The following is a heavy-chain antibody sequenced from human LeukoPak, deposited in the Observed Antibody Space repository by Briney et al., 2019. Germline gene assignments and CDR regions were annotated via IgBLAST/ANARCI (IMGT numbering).Heavy chain of an antibody. Sequence: SETLSLTCTVSGGSISGSYWSWLRQPPGKGLEWLGYIYYSGSTNYNPSLKSRVTISVDTSKNQFSLKLSSVTAADTAVYYCARDLSGDGAEFDPWGQGTLVTVSS. CDR2: IYYSGST. CDR3: ARDLSGDGAEFDP. D-gene: IGHD2-21*02. V-gene: IGHV4-59*01. J-gene: IGHJ5*02. CDR1: GGSISGSY.